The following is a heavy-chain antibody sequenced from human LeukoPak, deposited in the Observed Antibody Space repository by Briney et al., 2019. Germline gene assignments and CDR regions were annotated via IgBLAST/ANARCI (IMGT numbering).Heavy chain of an antibody. D-gene: IGHD3-22*01. V-gene: IGHV5-51*01. Sequence: GESLKISCKGSGYSFTSYWIGWVRQMPGKGLEWMGIIYPGDSDTRYRPSFQGQVTISADKSISTAYLQWSSLKASDTAMYYCARHPGGYYDSSGFVDYWGQGTLVTVSS. J-gene: IGHJ4*02. CDR2: IYPGDSDT. CDR3: ARHPGGYYDSSGFVDY. CDR1: GYSFTSYW.